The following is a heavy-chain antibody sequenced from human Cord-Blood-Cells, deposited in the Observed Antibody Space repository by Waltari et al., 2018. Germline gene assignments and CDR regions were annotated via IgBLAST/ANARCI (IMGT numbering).Heavy chain of an antibody. CDR1: GYTFNGHY. Sequence: QVQLVQSGAEVKKPGASVKVSCKASGYTFNGHYMHWVRQAPGQGLEWMGWINPNSGGTNYAQKFQGRVTMTRDTSISTAYMELSRLRSDDTAVYYCARGPYCGGDCYSYAFDIWGQGTMVTVSS. CDR2: INPNSGGT. CDR3: ARGPYCGGDCYSYAFDI. D-gene: IGHD2-21*01. J-gene: IGHJ3*02. V-gene: IGHV1-2*02.